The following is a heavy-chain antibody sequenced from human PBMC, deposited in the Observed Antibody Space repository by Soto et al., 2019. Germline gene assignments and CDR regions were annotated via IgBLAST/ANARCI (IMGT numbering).Heavy chain of an antibody. CDR1: GFTFINYV. D-gene: IGHD2-15*01. CDR2: ITSNGGST. J-gene: IGHJ2*01. V-gene: IGHV3-64*01. Sequence: PGGSLRLSCAASGFTFINYVKLWVRQAPGKGLEYVSVITSNGGSTDYANSVKGRFTISRDNSKNTLYLEMGALRPEDMAVYYCARGGYCSGGSCSSYPRPWCFELWARSTLVRVSS. CDR3: ARGGYCSGGSCSSYPRPWCFEL.